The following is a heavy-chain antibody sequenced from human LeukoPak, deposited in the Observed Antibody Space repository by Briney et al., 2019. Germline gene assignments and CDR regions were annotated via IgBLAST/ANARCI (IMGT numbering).Heavy chain of an antibody. CDR3: ARESLGGLCSGGSCYSGVWFDP. Sequence: SVKVSCKASGYTFTSYGISWVRQAPGQGLEWMGGIIPIFGTANYAQKFQGRVTITADKSTNTAYMELSSLRSEDTAVYYCARESLGGLCSGGSCYSGVWFDPWGQGTLVTVSS. J-gene: IGHJ5*02. CDR1: GYTFTSYG. V-gene: IGHV1-69*06. D-gene: IGHD2-15*01. CDR2: IIPIFGTA.